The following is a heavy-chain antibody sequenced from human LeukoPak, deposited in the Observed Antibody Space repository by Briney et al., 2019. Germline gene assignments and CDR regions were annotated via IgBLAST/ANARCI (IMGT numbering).Heavy chain of an antibody. Sequence: SQTLSLTCTVSGGSISSGSYYWSWIRQPAGKGLEWIGRIYTSGSTNYDPSLKSRVTISVDTSKNQFSLRLSSVTAADTAVYYCARETRPTNFDYWGQGTLVTVSS. CDR1: GGSISSGSYY. V-gene: IGHV4-61*02. J-gene: IGHJ4*02. CDR3: ARETRPTNFDY. CDR2: IYTSGST.